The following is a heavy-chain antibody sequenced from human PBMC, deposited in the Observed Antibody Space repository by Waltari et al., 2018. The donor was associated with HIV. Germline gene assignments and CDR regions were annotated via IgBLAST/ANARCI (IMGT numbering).Heavy chain of an antibody. J-gene: IGHJ2*01. V-gene: IGHV3-23*01. Sequence: EVQLLESGGGLVQPGGSLSLSCEATGFTFNNYVMSWVRQAPGKGLELVSGISGSGSNTYYADSVKGRFTISRDNSKNTVYLQVNSLRAEDTAVYYCAKRGDLWYFDLWGRGTLVTFSS. CDR3: AKRGDLWYFDL. D-gene: IGHD3-3*01. CDR1: GFTFNNYV. CDR2: ISGSGSNT.